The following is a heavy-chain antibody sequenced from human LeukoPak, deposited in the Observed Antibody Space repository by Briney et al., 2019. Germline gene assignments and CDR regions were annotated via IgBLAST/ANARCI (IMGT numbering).Heavy chain of an antibody. D-gene: IGHD2-15*01. Sequence: GESLKISCKGSGYSFTSYWTGWVRQMPGKGLEWMGIIYPGDSDTRYSPSFQGQVTISADKSISTAYLQWSSLKASDTAIYYCARSGQRAYGRFWFDPWGQGTLVTVSS. CDR2: IYPGDSDT. CDR1: GYSFTSYW. V-gene: IGHV5-51*01. J-gene: IGHJ5*02. CDR3: ARSGQRAYGRFWFDP.